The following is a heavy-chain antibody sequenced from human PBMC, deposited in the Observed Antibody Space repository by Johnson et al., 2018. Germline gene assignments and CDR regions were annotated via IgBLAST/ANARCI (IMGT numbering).Heavy chain of an antibody. CDR3: TTDLGFWRSYSGGYYYYYMDV. D-gene: IGHD3-3*01. CDR1: GFTFSNAW. CDR2: IKSKTDGGTT. V-gene: IGHV3-15*07. Sequence: EVQLLESGGGLVKPGGSLRLSCAASGFTFSNAWMNWVRQAPGKGLEWVGRIKSKTDGGTTDYAAPVKGRFTISRDDSQNTLYLQMNSRKTEDTAVYYCTTDLGFWRSYSGGYYYYYMDVWCKGTTVTVSS. J-gene: IGHJ6*03.